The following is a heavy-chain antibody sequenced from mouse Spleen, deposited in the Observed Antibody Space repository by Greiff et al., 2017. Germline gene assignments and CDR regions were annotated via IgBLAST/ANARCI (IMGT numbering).Heavy chain of an antibody. V-gene: IGHV5-17*01. CDR1: GFTFSDYG. D-gene: IGHD4-1*01. CDR3: ASLNWAWFAY. J-gene: IGHJ3*01. CDR2: ISSGSSTI. Sequence: EVHLVESGGGLVKPGGSLKLSCAASGFTFSDYGMHWVRQAPEKGLEWVAYISSGSSTIYYADTVKGRFTISRDNAKNTLFLQMTSLRSEDTAMYYCASLNWAWFAYWGQGTLVTVSA.